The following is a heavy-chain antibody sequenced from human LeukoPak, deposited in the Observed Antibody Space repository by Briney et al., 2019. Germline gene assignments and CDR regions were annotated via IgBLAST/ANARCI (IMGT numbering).Heavy chain of an antibody. CDR2: IESGGVG. J-gene: IGHJ6*03. D-gene: IGHD1/OR15-1a*01. Sequence: SETLSLTCSVSGDSFKSYFWTWVRQAPGKGLDWIAHIESGGVGVYYAYLESRVIMSADTPRNQFSLRLRSVTAADTAVYYCARLKQICVPMCYYNLDVWGTGTTVTVSS. V-gene: IGHV4-4*08. CDR3: ARLKQICVPMCYYNLDV. CDR1: GDSFKSYF.